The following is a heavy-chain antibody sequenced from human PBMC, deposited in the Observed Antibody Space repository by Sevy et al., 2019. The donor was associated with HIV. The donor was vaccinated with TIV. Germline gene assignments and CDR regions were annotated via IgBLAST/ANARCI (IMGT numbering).Heavy chain of an antibody. CDR3: ARVDPYYYDSSGYYHIYYYYGMDV. J-gene: IGHJ6*02. V-gene: IGHV3-30-3*01. CDR1: GFTFSSYA. D-gene: IGHD3-22*01. Sequence: GGSLRLSCAASGFTFSSYAMHWVRQAPGKGLEWVAVISYDGSNKYYADSVKGRFTISRDNSKNTLYLQMNSLRAEDTAVYYCARVDPYYYDSSGYYHIYYYYGMDVWGQGTTVTVSS. CDR2: ISYDGSNK.